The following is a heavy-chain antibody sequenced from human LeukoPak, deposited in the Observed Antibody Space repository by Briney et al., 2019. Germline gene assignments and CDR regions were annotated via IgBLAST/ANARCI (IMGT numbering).Heavy chain of an antibody. CDR2: IYSSGGA. D-gene: IGHD3-10*01. CDR1: GYSICSGYY. V-gene: IGHV4-38-2*01. CDR3: ARVSGYYGTGTYYLDN. Sequence: PSETLSLTCAVSGYSICSGYYWGWIRQPPGKGLQWIGYIYSSGGAYYYPSLSGRLTISLDKSKNQFSLKVTSVTAADTAVYYCARVSGYYGTGTYYLDNWGRELWSPSPQ. J-gene: IGHJ4*02.